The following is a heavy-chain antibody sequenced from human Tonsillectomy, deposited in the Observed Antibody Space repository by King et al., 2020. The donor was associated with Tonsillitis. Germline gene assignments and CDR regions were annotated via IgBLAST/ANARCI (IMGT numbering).Heavy chain of an antibody. CDR2: MNPNRGST. CDR1: GYTFTSHE. Sequence: VQLVESGAEVKKPGASVKVSCEASGYTFTSHEITWVRHVTGQGLEYMGWMNPNRGSTGYTQKFQGRVTMTRDTSISTAYMELSSLRSEDTAVYYCARQFLNSGHYYYYGLDVWGQGTTVIVSS. D-gene: IGHD5-12*01. CDR3: ARQFLNSGHYYYYGLDV. V-gene: IGHV1-8*01. J-gene: IGHJ6*02.